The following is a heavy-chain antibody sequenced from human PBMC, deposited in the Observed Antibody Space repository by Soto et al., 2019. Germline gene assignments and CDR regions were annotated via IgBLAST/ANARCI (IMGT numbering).Heavy chain of an antibody. V-gene: IGHV3-30-3*01. D-gene: IGHD1-1*01. Sequence: VQLLESGGGVVQPGRSLRLSCAASGFTFSSYAMHWVRQAPGKGLEWVAVISYDGSNKYYADSVKGRFTISRDNSKNTLYLQMNSLRAEDTAVYYCARAYNWNDPYFDYWGQGTLVTVSS. CDR1: GFTFSSYA. CDR3: ARAYNWNDPYFDY. CDR2: ISYDGSNK. J-gene: IGHJ4*02.